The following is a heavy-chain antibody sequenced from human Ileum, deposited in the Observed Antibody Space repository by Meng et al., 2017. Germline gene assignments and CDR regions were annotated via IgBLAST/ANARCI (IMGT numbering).Heavy chain of an antibody. D-gene: IGHD1-26*01. J-gene: IGHJ5*02. CDR2: ITGGSGNT. V-gene: IGHV3-21*06. CDR3: VRIGVGFSLGNGFDP. Sequence: EVQVVASGGGLVKPGGSLRISCAASGFTLTSYTWNWVRQAPGKGLEWLSSITGGSGNTYYTDSVKGRFTISRDNSMNSLYLQMNNMRLEDTAVYYCVRIGVGFSLGNGFDPWGQGTLVTVSS. CDR1: GFTLTSYT.